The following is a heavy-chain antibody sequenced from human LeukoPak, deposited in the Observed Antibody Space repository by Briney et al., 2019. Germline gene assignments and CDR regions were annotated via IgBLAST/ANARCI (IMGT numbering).Heavy chain of an antibody. D-gene: IGHD2-2*01. Sequence: SETLSLTCTVSGGSISSSSYYWGWIRQPPGKGLEWIGSIYYSGSTYYNPSLKSRVTISVDTSKIQFSLKLSSVTAADTAVYYCARAYQLLSQFDYWGQGTLVTVSS. CDR1: GGSISSSSYY. CDR2: IYYSGST. V-gene: IGHV4-39*01. J-gene: IGHJ4*02. CDR3: ARAYQLLSQFDY.